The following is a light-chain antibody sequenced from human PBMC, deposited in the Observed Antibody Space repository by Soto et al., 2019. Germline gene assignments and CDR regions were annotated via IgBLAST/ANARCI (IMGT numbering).Light chain of an antibody. CDR3: RQYAGA. V-gene: IGKV3-20*01. J-gene: IGKJ2*01. CDR1: QSVSSSY. Sequence: EIVLTQSPGTLSLSPGERATLSCRASQSVSSSYLAWYQQKPGQAPRLLIYGASSRATGIPDRFSGSGSGTDFTLTISRLEREDLAVYYCRQYAGAFGQGTKLEIK. CDR2: GAS.